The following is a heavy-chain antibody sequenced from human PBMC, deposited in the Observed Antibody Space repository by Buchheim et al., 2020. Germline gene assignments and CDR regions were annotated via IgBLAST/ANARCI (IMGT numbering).Heavy chain of an antibody. D-gene: IGHD6-13*01. V-gene: IGHV4-39*01. CDR1: GGSISSSSYY. J-gene: IGHJ5*02. CDR2: IYYSGST. Sequence: QLQLQESGPGLVKPSETLSLTCTVSGGSISSSSYYWGWIRQPPGKGLEWIGSIYYSGSTYYNPSLKSRVTISVDTSKNQFSLKLSSVTAADTAVYYCARHIGSSWYLFYLNWFDPWGQGTL. CDR3: ARHIGSSWYLFYLNWFDP.